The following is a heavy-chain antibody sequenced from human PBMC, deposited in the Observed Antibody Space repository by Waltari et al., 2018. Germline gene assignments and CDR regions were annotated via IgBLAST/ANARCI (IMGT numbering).Heavy chain of an antibody. V-gene: IGHV4-30-4*08. D-gene: IGHD6-13*01. Sequence: QVQLQESGPGLVKPSQTLSLTCTVSGGSISSGDYYWSWIRQPPGKGLEWIGEINHSGSTNYNPSLKSRVTISVDTSKNQFSLKLSSVTAADTAVYYCARGGGIAAAPDYWGQGTLVTVSS. CDR3: ARGGGIAAAPDY. J-gene: IGHJ4*02. CDR1: GGSISSGDYY. CDR2: INHSGST.